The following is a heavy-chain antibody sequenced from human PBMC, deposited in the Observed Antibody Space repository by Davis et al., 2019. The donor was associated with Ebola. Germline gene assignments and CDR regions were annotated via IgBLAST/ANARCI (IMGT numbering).Heavy chain of an antibody. J-gene: IGHJ4*02. CDR2: INPSGGST. D-gene: IGHD6-19*01. Sequence: ASVKVSCKASGYTFTSYYMHWVRQAPGQGLEWMGIINPSGGSTSYAQKFQGRVTMTEDTFTNTAYMELRGLRSDDTAVYYCAKASSGWYFDFWGQGTLVTVSS. V-gene: IGHV1-46*01. CDR3: AKASSGWYFDF. CDR1: GYTFTSYY.